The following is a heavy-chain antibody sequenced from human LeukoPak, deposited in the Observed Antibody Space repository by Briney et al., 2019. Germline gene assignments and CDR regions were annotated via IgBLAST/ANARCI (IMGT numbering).Heavy chain of an antibody. V-gene: IGHV4-34*01. CDR2: INHSGSA. CDR1: GGSFSGYY. Sequence: SETLSLTCAVSGGSFSGYYWSWIRQPPGKGLEWIGEINHSGSANYNPSLKSRVTISLDTSKNQFSLKLSSVTAADTAVYYCARGQGTVTTHWGQGTLVTVSS. J-gene: IGHJ4*02. D-gene: IGHD4-17*01. CDR3: ARGQGTVTTH.